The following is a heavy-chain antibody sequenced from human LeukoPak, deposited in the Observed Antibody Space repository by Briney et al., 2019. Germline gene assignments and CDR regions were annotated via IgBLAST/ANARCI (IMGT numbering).Heavy chain of an antibody. D-gene: IGHD4-23*01. CDR1: GFTFSSYW. CDR2: INTDGSST. V-gene: IGHV3-74*01. CDR3: ARESTTVVTPEWFDP. J-gene: IGHJ5*02. Sequence: GGSLRLSCAASGFTFSSYWMHWVRQAPGKGLVWVSRINTDGSSTTYADPVKGRFTISRDSAKNTLYLQMNSLRAEDTAVYYCARESTTVVTPEWFDPWGQGTLVTVSS.